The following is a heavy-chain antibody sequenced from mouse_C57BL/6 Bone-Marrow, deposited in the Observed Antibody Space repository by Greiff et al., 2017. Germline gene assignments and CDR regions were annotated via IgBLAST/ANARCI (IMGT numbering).Heavy chain of an antibody. J-gene: IGHJ3*01. V-gene: IGHV14-4*01. Sequence: VQLQQSGAELVRPGASVKLSCTASGFNFKDDYMHWVKQRPEQGLEWIGCIDPDTGGTAYASKFQGKATITADKSSNTAYMQLSSLTSEDTAVYYCTTCTYDTPFAYWGRGTLVTVSA. CDR1: GFNFKDDY. CDR3: TTCTYDTPFAY. CDR2: IDPDTGGT. D-gene: IGHD2-3*01.